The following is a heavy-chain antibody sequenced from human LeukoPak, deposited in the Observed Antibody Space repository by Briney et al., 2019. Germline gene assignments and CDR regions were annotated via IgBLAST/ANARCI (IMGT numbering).Heavy chain of an antibody. CDR2: IYYSGST. D-gene: IGHD6-25*01. Sequence: SETLSLTCTVSGGSISSSSYYWGWIRQPPGKGLEWIGSIYYSGSTYYNPSLKSRVTISVDTSKNQFSLKLSSVTAADTAVYYCATRMYSSAGMDVWGQGTTVTVSS. J-gene: IGHJ6*02. CDR1: GGSISSSSYY. CDR3: ATRMYSSAGMDV. V-gene: IGHV4-39*07.